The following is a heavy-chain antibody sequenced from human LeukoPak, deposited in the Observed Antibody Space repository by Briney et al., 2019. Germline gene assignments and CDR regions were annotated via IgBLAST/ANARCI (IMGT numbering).Heavy chain of an antibody. D-gene: IGHD3-10*01. CDR1: GGSFSGYY. Sequence: SETLSLTCAVYGGSFSGYYWSWIRQPPGKGLEWIGEINHSGSTNYNPSLKSRVTISVDTSKNQFSPKLSSVTAADTAVYYCARGIGNYYYMDVWGKGTTVTVSS. V-gene: IGHV4-34*01. J-gene: IGHJ6*03. CDR2: INHSGST. CDR3: ARGIGNYYYMDV.